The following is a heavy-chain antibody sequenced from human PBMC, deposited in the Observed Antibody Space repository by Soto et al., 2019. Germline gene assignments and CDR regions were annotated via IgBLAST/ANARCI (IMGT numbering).Heavy chain of an antibody. Sequence: QTLSLTCAISGVTVSINRAASNCIRQSPSICLEWLGRTYYRSKLYNDYAVSVKSRITISPESSQEQSSLQLTAVAPDDTAVFYCAREAAGWYDDWGRGTLVTVSS. J-gene: IGHJ5*02. CDR1: GVTVSINRAA. V-gene: IGHV6-1*01. CDR3: AREAAGWYDD. CDR2: TYYRSKLYN. D-gene: IGHD6-13*01.